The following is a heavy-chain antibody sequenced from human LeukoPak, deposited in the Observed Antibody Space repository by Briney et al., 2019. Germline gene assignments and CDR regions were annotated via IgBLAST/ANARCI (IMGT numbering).Heavy chain of an antibody. D-gene: IGHD6-13*01. CDR3: GRDGGRDSTSWYYN. Sequence: GGSLRLSCAASGFTFRDYHMSWIRQAPGKGLEWVAYIVGSSSYTNYADSVKGRFTISRDNGENSLYLHMNSLRDEDTAVYYCGRDGGRDSTSWYYNWGKGTLVTVSS. CDR1: GFTFRDYH. V-gene: IGHV3-11*06. CDR2: IVGSSSYT. J-gene: IGHJ4*02.